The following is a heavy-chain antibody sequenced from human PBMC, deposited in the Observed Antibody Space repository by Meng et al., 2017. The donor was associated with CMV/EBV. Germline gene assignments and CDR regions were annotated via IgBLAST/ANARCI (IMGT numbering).Heavy chain of an antibody. J-gene: IGHJ4*02. D-gene: IGHD5-18*01. V-gene: IGHV3-7*01. CDR3: ARIGYTSSSLDY. Sequence: GESLKISCAASGFTFSRYWMTWVRKAPGKGLEWVVNINQDGTKIYYVDSVKGRFTVSRDNARNSVYLQLNSLTVEDTAVYYCARIGYTSSSLDYWDRGALVTVSS. CDR2: INQDGTKI. CDR1: GFTFSRYW.